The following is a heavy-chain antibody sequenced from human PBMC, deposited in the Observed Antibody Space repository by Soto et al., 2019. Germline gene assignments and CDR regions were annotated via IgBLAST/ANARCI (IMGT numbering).Heavy chain of an antibody. CDR1: GFTFSSYG. CDR2: ISYDGSNK. Sequence: QVQLVESGGGVVQPGRSLRLSCAASGFTFSSYGMHWVRQAPGKGLEWVAVISYDGSNKYYADSVKGRFTISRDNSKNTFYLKMNSRRGEDTAVYYCAKGMWWDCSGGSCYHGFDYWGQGTLVTVSS. V-gene: IGHV3-30*18. D-gene: IGHD2-15*01. CDR3: AKGMWWDCSGGSCYHGFDY. J-gene: IGHJ4*02.